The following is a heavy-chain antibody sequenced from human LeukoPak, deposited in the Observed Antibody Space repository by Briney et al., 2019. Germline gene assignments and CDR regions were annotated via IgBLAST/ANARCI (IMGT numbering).Heavy chain of an antibody. CDR2: IYYSGST. V-gene: IGHV4-59*12. Sequence: SETLSLTCTVSGGSISSYYWSWIRQPPGKGLEWIGYIYYSGSTNYNPSLKSRVTISVDTSKNQFSLKLSSVTAADTAVYYCARRSSYYYGSGRHNWFDPWGQGTLVTVSS. J-gene: IGHJ5*02. CDR3: ARRSSYYYGSGRHNWFDP. D-gene: IGHD3-10*01. CDR1: GGSISSYY.